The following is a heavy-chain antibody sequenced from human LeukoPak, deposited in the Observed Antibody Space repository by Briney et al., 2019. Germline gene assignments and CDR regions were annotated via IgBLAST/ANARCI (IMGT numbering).Heavy chain of an antibody. CDR3: ARGGWNKEIQY. J-gene: IGHJ4*02. CDR2: ISGYNGNK. CDR1: GYSFTRHG. Sequence: ASVKVSCKTSGYSFTRHGISCVRDAPGQGLEWMGWISGYNGNKNYAQKFQGRDTMTTDTSTRTHHMEVGGERSDDTAVYYCARGGWNKEIQYWGEGTLVTVSS. D-gene: IGHD1/OR15-1a*01. V-gene: IGHV1-18*01.